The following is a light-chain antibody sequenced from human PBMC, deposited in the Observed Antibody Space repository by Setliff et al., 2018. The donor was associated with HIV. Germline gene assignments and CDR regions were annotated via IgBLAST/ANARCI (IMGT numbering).Light chain of an antibody. CDR2: DDS. CDR1: NIGSKS. J-gene: IGLJ1*01. Sequence: SYELTQPPSVSVAPGKTAKITCGGNNIGSKSVHWYQQKPGQAPVLVVHDDSDRPSGIPERISGSNSGNTATLTISRVEAGDEADYYCQVWDDSTDHLYVFGTGTKGTV. CDR3: QVWDDSTDHLYV. V-gene: IGLV3-21*03.